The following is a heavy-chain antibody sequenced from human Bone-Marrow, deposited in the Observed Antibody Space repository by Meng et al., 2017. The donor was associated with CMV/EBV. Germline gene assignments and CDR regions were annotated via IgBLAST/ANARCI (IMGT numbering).Heavy chain of an antibody. D-gene: IGHD1-26*01. CDR2: IYPGDSDT. CDR1: GNAFTDYW. V-gene: IGHV5-51*01. J-gene: IGHJ4*02. CDR3: ARRGANRYFDY. Sequence: SCKSSGNAFTDYWIGWLRQMPGKGLEWMGNIYPGDSDTRYSPSFKGKVTISADKSISTAYLQWNTLTASDTAIYYCARRGANRYFDYWGRGTLVTVSS.